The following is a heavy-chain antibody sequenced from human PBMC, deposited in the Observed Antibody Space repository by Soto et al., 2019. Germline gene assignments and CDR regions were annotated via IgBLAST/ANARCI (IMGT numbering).Heavy chain of an antibody. Sequence: SVKFSCKASGGTFSSYAISWVRQAPGQGLEWMGGIIPIFGTANYAQKFQGRVTITADESTSTAYMELSSLRSEDTAVYYCAAYYYDSSGWPPFFDYWGQGTLVTVSS. CDR3: AAYYYDSSGWPPFFDY. J-gene: IGHJ4*02. V-gene: IGHV1-69*13. CDR2: IIPIFGTA. D-gene: IGHD3-22*01. CDR1: GGTFSSYA.